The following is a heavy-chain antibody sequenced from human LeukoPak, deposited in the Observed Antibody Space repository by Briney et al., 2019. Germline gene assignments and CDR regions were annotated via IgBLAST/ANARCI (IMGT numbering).Heavy chain of an antibody. V-gene: IGHV3-74*01. D-gene: IGHD2-15*01. CDR2: INSDGSST. Sequence: QTGGSLRLSCAASGFTFSSYWMHWVRQAPGKGLVWVSRINSDGSSTSYADSVKGRFTISRDNAKNSLYLQMNSLRAEDTAVYYCAREGPQCSGGSCYAYYFDYWGQGTLVTVSS. CDR3: AREGPQCSGGSCYAYYFDY. J-gene: IGHJ4*02. CDR1: GFTFSSYW.